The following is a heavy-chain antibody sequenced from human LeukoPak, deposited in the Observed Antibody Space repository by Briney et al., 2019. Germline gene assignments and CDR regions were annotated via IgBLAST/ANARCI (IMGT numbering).Heavy chain of an antibody. CDR3: ASFNCSGGSCYSVDP. V-gene: IGHV4-38-2*02. CDR1: GYSISSGYY. J-gene: IGHJ5*02. D-gene: IGHD2-15*01. Sequence: SETLSLTCTVSGYSISSGYYWGWIRQPPGKGLEWIGSIYHSGSTYYNPSLKSRVTISVDTSKNQFSLKLSSVTAADTAVYYCASFNCSGGSCYSVDPWGQGILVTVSS. CDR2: IYHSGST.